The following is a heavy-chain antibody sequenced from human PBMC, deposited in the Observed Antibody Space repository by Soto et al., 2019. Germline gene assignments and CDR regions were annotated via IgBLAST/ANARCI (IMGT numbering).Heavy chain of an antibody. J-gene: IGHJ3*02. CDR1: GGSISSGGYY. CDR2: IYYSGST. CDR3: ARMYQDIVVVVAAHDAFDI. Sequence: QVQLQESGPGLVKPSQTLSLTCTVSGGSISSGGYYWSWSRQHPGKGLEWIGYIYYSGSTYYNPSLKIRVTISVDTSKNQFSLKLSSVTAADTAVYYCARMYQDIVVVVAAHDAFDIWGQGTMVTVSS. D-gene: IGHD2-15*01. V-gene: IGHV4-31*03.